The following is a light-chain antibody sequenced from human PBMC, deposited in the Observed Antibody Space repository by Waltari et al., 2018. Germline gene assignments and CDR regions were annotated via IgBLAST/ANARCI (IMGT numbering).Light chain of an antibody. J-gene: IGLJ1*01. V-gene: IGLV2-23*02. CDR3: CSYAGSSSLPYV. Sequence: QSTLTQHATESESPRQSITISCTGTSSEVGNYNIVSWYQHLPGKAPQLMIYEVSKRPSGVSNRFSGSKSGNTASLTISGLQAEHEADYYCCSYAGSSSLPYVCGSGTKVTVL. CDR2: EVS. CDR1: SSEVGNYNI.